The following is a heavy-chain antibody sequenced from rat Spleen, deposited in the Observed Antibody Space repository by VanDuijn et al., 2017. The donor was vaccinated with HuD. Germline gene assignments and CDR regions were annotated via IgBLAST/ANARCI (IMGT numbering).Heavy chain of an antibody. J-gene: IGHJ4*01. CDR3: ARQGIAAIFDYVMDA. CDR1: GFTFNNYW. CDR2: ISNTGGST. V-gene: IGHV5-31*01. D-gene: IGHD1-2*01. Sequence: EVQLVESGGGLVQPGKSLKLSCVASGFTFNNYWMTWIRQAPGKGLEWVASISNTGGSTYYPDSVKGRFTISRDNAKSILYLQMDSLRSEDTATYYCARQGIAAIFDYVMDAWGQGASVTVSS.